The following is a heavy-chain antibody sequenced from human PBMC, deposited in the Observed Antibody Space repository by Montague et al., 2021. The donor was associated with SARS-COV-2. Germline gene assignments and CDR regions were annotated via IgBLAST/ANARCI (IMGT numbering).Heavy chain of an antibody. J-gene: IGHJ2*01. CDR3: ARVLAGYCSGGSCYRGWYFDL. CDR1: GGSISSSGYY. V-gene: IGHV4-31*03. Sequence: TLSLTCTVSGGSISSSGYYWGWIRQHPGKGLEWIGCISYGGSTYYNPSLRSRVTISVDTSKNQFSLKLSSVTAADTAVYYCARVLAGYCSGGSCYRGWYFDLWGRGTLVTASS. CDR2: ISYGGST. D-gene: IGHD2-15*01.